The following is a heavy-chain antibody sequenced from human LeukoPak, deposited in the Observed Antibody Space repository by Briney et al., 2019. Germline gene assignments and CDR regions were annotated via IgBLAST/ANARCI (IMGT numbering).Heavy chain of an antibody. Sequence: KSSETLSLTCTVSGGFISSSSFYWGWIRQPPGKGLEWIGSIYYSGSTYYNPSLKSRVTISIDTSNNHFYLKVSSVTAADTAAYYCARAAASGTWFDPWGQGTLVTVPS. J-gene: IGHJ5*02. V-gene: IGHV4-39*07. D-gene: IGHD6-13*01. CDR2: IYYSGST. CDR1: GGFISSSSFY. CDR3: ARAAASGTWFDP.